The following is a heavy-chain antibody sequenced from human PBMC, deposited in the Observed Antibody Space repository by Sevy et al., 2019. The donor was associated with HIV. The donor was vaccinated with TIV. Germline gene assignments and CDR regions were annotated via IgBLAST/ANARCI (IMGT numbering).Heavy chain of an antibody. D-gene: IGHD3-3*01. J-gene: IGHJ4*02. CDR3: AKDVRPNLLYNDLWSGSTGMDY. CDR1: GFTFRTYG. V-gene: IGHV3-30*18. Sequence: GGSLRLSCVASGFTFRTYGIHWVRQAPGKGLEWVAVISHDGSHKYNADSVKGRFIISRENSKKSLYLQMSSLRVDDKAVNYGAKDVRPNLLYNDLWSGSTGMDYWGQGTLVTVSS. CDR2: ISHDGSHK.